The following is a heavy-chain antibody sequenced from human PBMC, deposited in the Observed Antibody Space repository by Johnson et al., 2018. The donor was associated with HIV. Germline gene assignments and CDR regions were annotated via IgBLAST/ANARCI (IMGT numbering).Heavy chain of an antibody. V-gene: IGHV3-20*04. D-gene: IGHD1-7*01. CDR3: GRWNYALDI. CDR1: GFTFSSYA. Sequence: VQLVESGGGVVQPGRSLRLSCAASGFTFSSYAMHWVRQAPGKGLEWVSGINWNGGSTGYADSVKGRFTISRDNAKNSLYLQMNSLKTEDTAVYYCGRWNYALDIWGQGTMVTVSS. CDR2: INWNGGST. J-gene: IGHJ3*02.